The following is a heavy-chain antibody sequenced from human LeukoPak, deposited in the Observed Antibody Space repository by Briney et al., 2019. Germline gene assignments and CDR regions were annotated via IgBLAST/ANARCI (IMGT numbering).Heavy chain of an antibody. CDR2: INQDARAK. D-gene: IGHD3-10*01. Sequence: GGSLRLSCAASGFTFSAFWMSWVRQAPGKGLEWVASINQDARAKHYVDSVKGRFTVSRDNAKSSLYLQTNSLRAEDTAVYYCARLWGDVTIFDYWGQGTLVTASS. J-gene: IGHJ4*02. V-gene: IGHV3-7*01. CDR1: GFTFSAFW. CDR3: ARLWGDVTIFDY.